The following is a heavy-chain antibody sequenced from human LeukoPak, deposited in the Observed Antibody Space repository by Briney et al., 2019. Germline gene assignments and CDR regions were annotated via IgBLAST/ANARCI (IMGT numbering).Heavy chain of an antibody. CDR3: VRDWGYDSSGYWQKYFDT. J-gene: IGHJ4*02. D-gene: IGHD3-22*01. Sequence: GGSLRLSCATSGFTFTTFWIHWVRQAPGKGLVWVSRINHDGSSTNYADSVKGRFTISRDNAKNMVYLQMNSLRAEDTAVYYCVRDWGYDSSGYWQKYFDTWGQGTLVTVSS. V-gene: IGHV3-74*01. CDR1: GFTFTTFW. CDR2: INHDGSST.